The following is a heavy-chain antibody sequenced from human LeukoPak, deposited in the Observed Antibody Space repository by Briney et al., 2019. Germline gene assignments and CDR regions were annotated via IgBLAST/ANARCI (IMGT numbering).Heavy chain of an antibody. J-gene: IGHJ4*02. V-gene: IGHV3-30-3*01. D-gene: IGHD3-3*01. CDR3: AKGNDFWSAIDY. CDR1: GFTFSSYA. Sequence: QAGGSLRLSCAASGFTFSSYAMHWVRQAPGKGLEWVAVISYDGSNKYHADSVKGRFTISRDNSKNTLYLQMNSLRAEDTAVYYCAKGNDFWSAIDYWGQGTLVTVSS. CDR2: ISYDGSNK.